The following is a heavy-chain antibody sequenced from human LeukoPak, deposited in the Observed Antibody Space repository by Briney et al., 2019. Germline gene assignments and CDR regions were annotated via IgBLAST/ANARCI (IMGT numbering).Heavy chain of an antibody. CDR1: GGSFSGYY. Sequence: TSETLSLTCAVYGGSFSGYYWSWIRQPPGKGLEWIGEINHSGSTNYNPSLKSRVTISVDTSKNQFSLKLSSVTAADTAVYYCARRAQNTAMVLVFDYWGQGTLVTVSS. J-gene: IGHJ4*02. V-gene: IGHV4-34*01. D-gene: IGHD5-18*01. CDR2: INHSGST. CDR3: ARRAQNTAMVLVFDY.